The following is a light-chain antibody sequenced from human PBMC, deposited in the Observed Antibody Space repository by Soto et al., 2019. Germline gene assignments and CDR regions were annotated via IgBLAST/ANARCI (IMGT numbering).Light chain of an antibody. J-gene: IGKJ1*01. Sequence: DSVMTQYPDSLAVSLGERATINCKSSQSVLYSSNNKNYLAWYQQKPGQPPKLLIYWASTRESGVPDRFSGSGSGTDFTLTISCLQSEDFATYYCQQYYSFPWTFGQGTKVDI. CDR3: QQYYSFPWT. CDR2: WAS. V-gene: IGKV4-1*01. CDR1: QSVLYSSNNKNY.